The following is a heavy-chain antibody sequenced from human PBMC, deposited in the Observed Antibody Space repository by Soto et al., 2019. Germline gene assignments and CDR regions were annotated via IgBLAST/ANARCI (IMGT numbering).Heavy chain of an antibody. CDR2: ISYDESGK. Sequence: GGSLRLSCAASGFTLSGYGMHWVRQAPGKGLEWVAVISYDESGKYYADSVKGRFTISRDNSKKTLYLQQNSLRGEDTAVYYCAKVQSGSSWYSPDFDYWGQGTLVTVSS. D-gene: IGHD6-13*01. V-gene: IGHV3-30*18. CDR3: AKVQSGSSWYSPDFDY. J-gene: IGHJ4*02. CDR1: GFTLSGYG.